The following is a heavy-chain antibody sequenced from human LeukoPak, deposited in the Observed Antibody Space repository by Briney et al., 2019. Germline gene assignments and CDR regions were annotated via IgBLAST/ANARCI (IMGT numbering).Heavy chain of an antibody. CDR3: AKGRGTTVTSAALY. D-gene: IGHD4-17*01. CDR2: ISGSNDNT. Sequence: GGSLPLPCAGCGFTFLNYAISWVRQAPGKGLEWVSSISGSNDNTYYADSVKDRFTISRDNSKNTLSLQMNSLRAEDTAVYYCAKGRGTTVTSAALYWGQGTLVTVSS. CDR1: GFTFLNYA. J-gene: IGHJ4*02. V-gene: IGHV3-23*01.